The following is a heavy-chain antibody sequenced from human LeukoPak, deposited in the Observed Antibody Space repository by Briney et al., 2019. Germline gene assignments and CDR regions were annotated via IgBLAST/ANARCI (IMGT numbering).Heavy chain of an antibody. CDR1: GFTFSSYA. J-gene: IGHJ4*02. CDR3: AKSGNYYDSSGYYGY. D-gene: IGHD3-22*01. CDR2: ISWNSGSI. Sequence: GGSLRLSCAASGFTFSSYAMHWVRQAPGKGLEWVSGISWNSGSIGYADSVKGRFTISRDNAKNSLYLQMNSLRAEDTALYYCAKSGNYYDSSGYYGYWGQGTLVTVSS. V-gene: IGHV3-9*01.